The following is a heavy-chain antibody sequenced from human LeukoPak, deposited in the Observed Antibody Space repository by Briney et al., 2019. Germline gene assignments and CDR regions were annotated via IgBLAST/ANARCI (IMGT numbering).Heavy chain of an antibody. D-gene: IGHD5-18*01. CDR1: GYTFTTYG. J-gene: IGHJ3*02. V-gene: IGHV1-18*01. CDR3: ARGGYSYGHDAFDI. Sequence: ASVKVSCKASGYTFTTYGISWVRQAPGQGLEWMGWVSAYNGNTNYAQKLQGRVTMTTDTSTSTAYMELRSLRSDDTAVYYCARGGYSYGHDAFDIWGQGTMVTVSS. CDR2: VSAYNGNT.